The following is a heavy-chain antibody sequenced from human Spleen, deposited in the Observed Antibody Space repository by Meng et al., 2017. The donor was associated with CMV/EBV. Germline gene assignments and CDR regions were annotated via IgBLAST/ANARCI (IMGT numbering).Heavy chain of an antibody. CDR1: GFTFSSYS. CDR3: ARAKGNYYGSVNDY. D-gene: IGHD3-10*01. CDR2: ISSSSSYI. J-gene: IGHJ4*02. V-gene: IGHV3-21*01. Sequence: SGFTFSSYSMNGVRQGPGKGLEWISSISSSSSYIYYADSVKGRFTISRDNAKNSLYLQMNSLRAEDTAVYYCARAKGNYYGSVNDYWGQGTLVTVSS.